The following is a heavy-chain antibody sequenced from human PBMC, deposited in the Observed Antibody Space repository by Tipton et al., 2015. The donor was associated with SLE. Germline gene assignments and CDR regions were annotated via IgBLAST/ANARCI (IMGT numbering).Heavy chain of an antibody. CDR1: GYTLSSYG. J-gene: IGHJ6*03. CDR2: ISYNGKT. Sequence: QLVQSGAELKKPGASVKVSCKASGYTLSSYGISWVRQAPGHGLEWIGWISYNGKTEYAQQLQGRVTMTTDTSTSTAYMELRSLRSDDTAIYYCARRTPETRGYYYYMDVWGKGTTVTVSS. D-gene: IGHD1-14*01. V-gene: IGHV1-18*01. CDR3: ARRTPETRGYYYYMDV.